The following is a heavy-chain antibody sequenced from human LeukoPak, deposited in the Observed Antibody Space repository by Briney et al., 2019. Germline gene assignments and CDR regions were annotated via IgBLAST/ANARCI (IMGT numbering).Heavy chain of an antibody. CDR2: IYHTGST. V-gene: IGHV4-30-2*01. D-gene: IGHD2-15*01. CDR1: GGSIGSGTHS. CDR3: AGTLTCSGGTCYSANWFDP. Sequence: KSSETLSLTCAVSGGSIGSGTHSWSWIRQPPGKGLEWIGYIYHTGSTYYNPSLKSRVTISLDRSKDQFSLNLSSVTAADTAVYYCAGTLTCSGGTCYSANWFDPWGQGTLSPSPQ. J-gene: IGHJ5*02.